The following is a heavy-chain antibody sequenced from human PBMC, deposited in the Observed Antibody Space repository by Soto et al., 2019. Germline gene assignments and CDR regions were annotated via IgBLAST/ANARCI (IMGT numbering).Heavy chain of an antibody. J-gene: IGHJ5*02. CDR3: AGIYRIAVAGGFDP. Sequence: TSETLSLTCAVSGYSISSGYYWGWIRQPPGKGLEWIGSIYHSGSTYYNPSLKSRVTISVDTSKNQFSLKLSSVTAADTAVYYCAGIYRIAVAGGFDPWGQGTLVTVSS. D-gene: IGHD6-19*01. CDR1: GYSISSGYY. CDR2: IYHSGST. V-gene: IGHV4-38-2*01.